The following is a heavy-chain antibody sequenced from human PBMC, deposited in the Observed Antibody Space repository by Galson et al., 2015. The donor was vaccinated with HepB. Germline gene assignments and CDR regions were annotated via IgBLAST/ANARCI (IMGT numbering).Heavy chain of an antibody. CDR2: IWYDGSNK. CDR3: VKDYWGNYEQWLAIPYYFDY. Sequence: SLRLSCAAPGFTFSSYGMHWVRQAPGKGLEWVAVIWYDGSNKYYADSAKGRFTISRDNSKNTLYLQMSSLRAEDTAVYYCVKDYWGNYEQWLAIPYYFDYWGQGTLVTVSS. J-gene: IGHJ4*02. CDR1: GFTFSSYG. V-gene: IGHV3-33*06. D-gene: IGHD6-19*01.